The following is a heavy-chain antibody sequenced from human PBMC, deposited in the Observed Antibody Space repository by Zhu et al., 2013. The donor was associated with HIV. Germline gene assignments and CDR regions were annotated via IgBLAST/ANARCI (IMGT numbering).Heavy chain of an antibody. CDR3: ASVSWPTAKRXSSGRDPLGWFDP. CDR2: IIPIFGTA. Sequence: QVQLVQSGAEVKKPGSSVKVSCKASGGTFSSYAISWVRQAPGQGLEWMGGIIPIFGTANYAQKFQGRVTITADESTSTAYMELSSLRSEDTAVYYCASVSWPTAKRXSSGRDPLGWFDPGAREPWSPSPQ. D-gene: IGHD6-19*01. CDR1: GGTFSSYA. V-gene: IGHV1-69*01. J-gene: IGHJ5*02.